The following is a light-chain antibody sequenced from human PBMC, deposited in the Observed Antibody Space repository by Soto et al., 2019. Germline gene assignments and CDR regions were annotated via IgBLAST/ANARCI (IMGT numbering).Light chain of an antibody. CDR3: QQYDNLPWT. V-gene: IGKV1-33*01. J-gene: IGKJ1*01. Sequence: DLQMTQSPSSLSASVGDRVTITFQASQDISNYLNWYQQKPGKAPKLLIYDESNLETGVPSKFSGSVSGTDFTFPIRRLQPEDIATYYCQQYDNLPWTFGQGTKVEIK. CDR2: DES. CDR1: QDISNY.